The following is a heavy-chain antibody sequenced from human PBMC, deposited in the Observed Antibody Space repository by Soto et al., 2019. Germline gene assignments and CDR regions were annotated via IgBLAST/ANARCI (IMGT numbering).Heavy chain of an antibody. Sequence: GGSLRLSCAASGFTFSSYGMHWVRQAPGKGLEWVAVIWYDGSNKYYADSVKGRFTISRDNSKNTLYLQMNSLRAEDTAVYYCAIGLGMTTAIIYAYWGQGTLVTVSS. CDR1: GFTFSSYG. J-gene: IGHJ1*01. D-gene: IGHD4-17*01. CDR3: AIGLGMTTAIIYAY. CDR2: IWYDGSNK. V-gene: IGHV3-33*01.